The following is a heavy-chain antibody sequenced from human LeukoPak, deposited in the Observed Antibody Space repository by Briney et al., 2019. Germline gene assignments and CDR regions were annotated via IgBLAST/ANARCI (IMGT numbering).Heavy chain of an antibody. J-gene: IGHJ4*02. CDR2: ISSDGGST. Sequence: PGGSLRLSCAASGFTFSSYAMHWVRQAPGKGLEYVSAISSDGGSTYYANSVKGRFSISRDNSKNTLYLQMGSLRADDMAVYYCATWGDYGGFDYWGQGTLVTVSS. CDR3: ATWGDYGGFDY. CDR1: GFTFSSYA. D-gene: IGHD4-23*01. V-gene: IGHV3-64*01.